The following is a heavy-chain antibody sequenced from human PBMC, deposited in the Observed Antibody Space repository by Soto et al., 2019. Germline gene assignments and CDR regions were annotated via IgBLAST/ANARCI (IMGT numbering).Heavy chain of an antibody. CDR3: ARITIDFWSGYSLPDYYYYGMDV. D-gene: IGHD3-3*01. CDR1: GGSFSGYY. CDR2: INHSGST. V-gene: IGHV4-34*01. Sequence: SETLSLTCAVYGGSFSGYYWSWIRQPPGKGLEWIGEINHSGSTNYNPSLKSRVTISVDTSKNQFSLKLSSVTAADTAVYYCARITIDFWSGYSLPDYYYYGMDVWGQGTTVTVSS. J-gene: IGHJ6*02.